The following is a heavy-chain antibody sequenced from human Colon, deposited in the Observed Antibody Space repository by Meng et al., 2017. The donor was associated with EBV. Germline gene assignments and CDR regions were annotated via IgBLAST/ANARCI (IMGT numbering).Heavy chain of an antibody. CDR2: INYSGNT. CDR1: GGSFRGYY. J-gene: IGHJ4*02. Sequence: QVQLQQWGAGLLKPSETLSLSCAVYGGSFRGYYWTWIRQPPGKGLEWVAGINYSGNTNYSPSLKSRVTISIDTSKNQFSLKLSSVTAADTAIYYCARRLAALDYWGQGTLVNVSS. D-gene: IGHD6-19*01. CDR3: ARRLAALDY. V-gene: IGHV4-34*01.